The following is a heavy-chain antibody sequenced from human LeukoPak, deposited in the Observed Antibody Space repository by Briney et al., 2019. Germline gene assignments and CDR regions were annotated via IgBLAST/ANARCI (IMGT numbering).Heavy chain of an antibody. J-gene: IGHJ4*02. Sequence: GGSLRLSCAGSGFTFSSYAMHWVRQAPGKGLEWVAVISYDGSNKYYADSVKGRFTISRDNSKNTLYLQMNSLRAEDTAVYYCARENSGSYYDFDYWGQGTLVTVSS. V-gene: IGHV3-30-3*01. D-gene: IGHD1-26*01. CDR2: ISYDGSNK. CDR3: ARENSGSYYDFDY. CDR1: GFTFSSYA.